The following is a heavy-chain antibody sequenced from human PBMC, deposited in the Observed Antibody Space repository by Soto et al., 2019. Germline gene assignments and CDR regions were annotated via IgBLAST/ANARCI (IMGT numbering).Heavy chain of an antibody. CDR2: IYSGGST. D-gene: IGHD3-9*01. CDR1: GFTVSSNY. CDR3: ARVAYYDIPIPKNWFDP. J-gene: IGHJ5*02. V-gene: IGHV3-66*01. Sequence: GESLKISCAASGFTVSSNYMSWVRQAPGKGLEWVSVIYSGGSTYYADSAKGRFTISRDNSKNTLYLQMNSLRAEDTAVYYCARVAYYDIPIPKNWFDPWGQGTLVTVSS.